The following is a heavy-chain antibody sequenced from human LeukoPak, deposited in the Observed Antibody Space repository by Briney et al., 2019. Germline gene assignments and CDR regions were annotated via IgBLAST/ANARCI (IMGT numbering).Heavy chain of an antibody. CDR3: AGGRVLSSGWLGFDY. CDR2: INYSGST. Sequence: SETLSLTCAVYGGSFSGYYWSWIRQPPGKGLEWIGEINYSGSTNYNPSLKSRVTISMDTSKNQFSLKLNSVTAADTAVYYCAGGRVLSSGWLGFDYWGQGTLVTVSS. V-gene: IGHV4-34*01. CDR1: GGSFSGYY. D-gene: IGHD6-19*01. J-gene: IGHJ4*02.